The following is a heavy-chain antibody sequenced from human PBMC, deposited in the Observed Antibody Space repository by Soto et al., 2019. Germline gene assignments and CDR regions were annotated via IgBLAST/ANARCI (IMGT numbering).Heavy chain of an antibody. CDR3: ARQINSNPTQFLEISLEWLLGSGYFDY. D-gene: IGHD3-3*01. CDR2: ISSSGSTI. CDR1: GFTFSSYE. Sequence: PGGSLRLSCAASGFTFSSYEMNWVRQAPGKGLEWVSYISSSGSTIYYADSVKGRFTISRDNAKNSLYLQMNSLRAEDTAVYYCARQINSNPTQFLEISLEWLLGSGYFDYRGQGTLVTVSS. J-gene: IGHJ4*02. V-gene: IGHV3-48*03.